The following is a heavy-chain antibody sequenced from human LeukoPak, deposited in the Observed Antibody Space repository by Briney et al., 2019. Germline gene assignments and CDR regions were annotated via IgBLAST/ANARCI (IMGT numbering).Heavy chain of an antibody. Sequence: PSETLSLTCTVSGGSVGSGGYYWSWIRQPPGKGPEWIGYIYHDGSTNYNPSHKSRVTISEDRSKNQFSLKLTSVTAADTAVYYCARDWASTYYDFWSGPVWGQGTLVIVSS. CDR2: IYHDGST. D-gene: IGHD3-3*01. CDR1: GGSVGSGGYY. V-gene: IGHV4-30-2*01. CDR3: ARDWASTYYDFWSGPV. J-gene: IGHJ4*02.